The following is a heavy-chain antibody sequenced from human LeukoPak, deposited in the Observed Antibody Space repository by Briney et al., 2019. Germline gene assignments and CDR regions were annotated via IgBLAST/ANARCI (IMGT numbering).Heavy chain of an antibody. J-gene: IGHJ4*02. CDR1: GYTFTNYG. V-gene: IGHV1-18*01. D-gene: IGHD3-22*01. Sequence: ASVKVSCKASGYTFTNYGISWVRQAPGQGLEWMGWISAYNGNTNYIEKVQGRVSMTTDTSTSTAYMELRSLRSDDTAVYYCARNYFYESSGYQDYWGQGTLVTVSS. CDR3: ARNYFYESSGYQDY. CDR2: ISAYNGNT.